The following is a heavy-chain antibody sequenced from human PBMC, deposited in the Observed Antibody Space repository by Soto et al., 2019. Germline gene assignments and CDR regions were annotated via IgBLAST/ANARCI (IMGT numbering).Heavy chain of an antibody. D-gene: IGHD3-10*01. CDR2: INHSGST. CDR3: ASGSKYCYGSGSYLGY. J-gene: IGHJ4*02. CDR1: GGSFSGYY. Sequence: QVQLQQWGAGLLKPSETLSLTCAVYGGSFSGYYWSWIRQAPGKGLEWIGEINHSGSTNYNPSLKSRVTISVDTSKNQFSLRLSSVTAADTAVYYCASGSKYCYGSGSYLGYWGQGTLVTVSS. V-gene: IGHV4-34*01.